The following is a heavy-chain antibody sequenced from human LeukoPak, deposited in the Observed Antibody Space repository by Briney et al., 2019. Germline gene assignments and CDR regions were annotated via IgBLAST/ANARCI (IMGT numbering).Heavy chain of an antibody. Sequence: PGGSLRLSCAASGFTFSSYAMSWVRQAPGKGLEWVSAISGSGGSTYYADSVKGRFTISRDNSKNTLYLQMNSLRAEDTAVYYCAKLPSSDFWSGYSFFFWGQGTLVTVSS. CDR2: ISGSGGST. CDR1: GFTFSSYA. D-gene: IGHD3-3*01. J-gene: IGHJ4*02. CDR3: AKLPSSDFWSGYSFFF. V-gene: IGHV3-23*01.